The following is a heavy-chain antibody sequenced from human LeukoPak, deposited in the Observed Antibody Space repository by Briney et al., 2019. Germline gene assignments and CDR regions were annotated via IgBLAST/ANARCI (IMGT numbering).Heavy chain of an antibody. D-gene: IGHD6-19*01. CDR2: ISYDGINK. CDR1: GFTFSSYG. V-gene: IGHV3-30*19. J-gene: IGHJ4*02. Sequence: GRSLRLSCAASGFTFSSYGMHWVRQAPGKGLEWVAVISYDGINKYYADSVKGRFTISRDNSKNTLYLQVNSLRAEDTAVYYCAREGREWLSVGIDYWGQGTLVTVSS. CDR3: AREGREWLSVGIDY.